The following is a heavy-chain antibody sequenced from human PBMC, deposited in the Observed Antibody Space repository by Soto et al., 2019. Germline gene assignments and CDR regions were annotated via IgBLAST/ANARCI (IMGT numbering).Heavy chain of an antibody. CDR2: INPNSGGT. Sequence: ASVKVSCKSSGYTFTGYYMHCVRQAPGQGLEWMGWINPNSGGTNYAQKFQDWVTMTRDTSISTAYMELSRLRSDDTAMYYCARTSAAGKYYYGMDVWGQGTTVTVSS. CDR1: GYTFTGYY. CDR3: ARTSAAGKYYYGMDV. J-gene: IGHJ6*02. V-gene: IGHV1-2*04. D-gene: IGHD6-13*01.